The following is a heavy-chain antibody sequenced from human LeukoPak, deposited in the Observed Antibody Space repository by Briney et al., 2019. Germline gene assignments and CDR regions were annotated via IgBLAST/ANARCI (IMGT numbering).Heavy chain of an antibody. Sequence: GGSLRLSCAASGFTFSSYAMSWVRQAPGKGLEWVSTFSGASSTSYADAVKGRVTISRDNSKNILYLQMNSLRAEDTAVYYCAKLKQWQPQRYFFEYWGQGALVTVAS. CDR2: FSGASST. D-gene: IGHD6-19*01. CDR3: AKLKQWQPQRYFFEY. V-gene: IGHV3-23*01. CDR1: GFTFSSYA. J-gene: IGHJ4*02.